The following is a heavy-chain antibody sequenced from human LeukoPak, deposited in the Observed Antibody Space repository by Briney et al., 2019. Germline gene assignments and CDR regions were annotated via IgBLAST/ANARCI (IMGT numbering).Heavy chain of an antibody. D-gene: IGHD1-26*01. CDR1: GFTFSSNW. CDR3: VRDLGGRSGH. Sequence: TGGSLRLSCAASGFTFSSNWMHWVRQAPGKGLVWVSRINEDGNTTNYADSVKGRSTIFRDNAKNTLYLQMNSLRAEDTAVYYCVRDLGGRSGHWGQGTLVTVSS. V-gene: IGHV3-74*01. CDR2: INEDGNTT. J-gene: IGHJ4*02.